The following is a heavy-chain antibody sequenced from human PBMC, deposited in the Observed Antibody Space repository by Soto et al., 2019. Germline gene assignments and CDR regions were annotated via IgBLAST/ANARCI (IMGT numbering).Heavy chain of an antibody. CDR2: MYNTGST. J-gene: IGHJ6*02. Sequence: PEETLSLTRTVGGGSISGYYWSWIRQPPGKGLEWIGYMYNTGSTVYNPSFKSRVTISVDTSKNQFSLKLNSVTAADTAVYYCARDLWGYCGTDCYPLDVWGQGATVTVSS. CDR3: ARDLWGYCGTDCYPLDV. D-gene: IGHD2-21*02. V-gene: IGHV4-59*01. CDR1: GGSISGYY.